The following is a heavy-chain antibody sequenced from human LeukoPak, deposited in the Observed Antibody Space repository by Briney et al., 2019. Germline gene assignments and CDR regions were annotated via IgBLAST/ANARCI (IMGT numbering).Heavy chain of an antibody. V-gene: IGHV3-64*01. CDR1: GFTFSSYA. J-gene: IGHJ6*03. CDR3: ARLTRSLSLNYYYYMDV. Sequence: PGGSLRLSCAASGFTFSSYAMHWVRQAPGKGLEYVSAISSNGGSTYYANSVKGRFTISRDNSKNTLYLQMGSLRAEDMAVYYCARLTRSLSLNYYYYMDVWGKGTTVTVS. CDR2: ISSNGGST. D-gene: IGHD3-9*01.